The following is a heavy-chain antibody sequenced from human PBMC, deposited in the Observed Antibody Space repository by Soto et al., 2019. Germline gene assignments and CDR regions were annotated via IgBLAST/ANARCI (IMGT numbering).Heavy chain of an antibody. Sequence: PGGSLRLSCGVSGFTFSSHAMSWVRQAPGKGLECASGISGSGGTTFYADSGKGRFTISRDNSKKTLYLQMNGLRAEVTAVYYCGRTPYAFWSPGQFYFDNLGPGTLVTVSS. CDR2: ISGSGGTT. CDR3: GRTPYAFWSPGQFYFDN. J-gene: IGHJ4*02. D-gene: IGHD3-3*01. V-gene: IGHV3-23*01. CDR1: GFTFSSHA.